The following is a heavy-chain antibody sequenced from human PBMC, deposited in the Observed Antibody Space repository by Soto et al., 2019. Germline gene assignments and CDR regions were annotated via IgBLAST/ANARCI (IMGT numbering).Heavy chain of an antibody. V-gene: IGHV3-7*01. CDR1: GFTFNSYG. J-gene: IGHJ6*02. D-gene: IGHD3-3*01. Sequence: GGSLRLSCAASGFTFNSYGMYWVRQAPGKGLEWVANIKQDGSEKYYVDSVKGRFTISRDNAKNSLYLQMNSLRAEDTAVYYCARDRYSYYDFWSGSLPYYYYGMDVWGQGTTVTVSS. CDR3: ARDRYSYYDFWSGSLPYYYYGMDV. CDR2: IKQDGSEK.